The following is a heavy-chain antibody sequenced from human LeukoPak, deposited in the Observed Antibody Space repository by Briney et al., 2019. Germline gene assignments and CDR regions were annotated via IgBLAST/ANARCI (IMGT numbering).Heavy chain of an antibody. CDR3: TRGGVFDL. V-gene: IGHV3-48*01. J-gene: IGHJ4*02. D-gene: IGHD3-9*01. Sequence: PGGSLRLSCAASGFSFSSYNMNWVRQSPGRGLEWLSYVTASSYSIYYADSVKGRFTISRDNAKNSLYLQMNSLRAEDTAIYYCTRGGVFDLWGLGTLVTVSS. CDR1: GFSFSSYN. CDR2: VTASSYSI.